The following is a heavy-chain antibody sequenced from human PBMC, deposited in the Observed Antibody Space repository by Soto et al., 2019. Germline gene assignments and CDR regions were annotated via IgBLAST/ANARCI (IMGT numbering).Heavy chain of an antibody. Sequence: QVQLVQSGAEVKKPGSSVKVSCKASGGTFSSYAISWVRQAPGQGLEWMGEIIPIFGTATYAQKFQGRVTITADECTSTAYMELRSLRSEDTAVYYCARDRGPSSGYYPYWFDPWGQGTLVTVSS. CDR1: GGTFSSYA. CDR2: IIPIFGTA. D-gene: IGHD3-22*01. J-gene: IGHJ5*02. CDR3: ARDRGPSSGYYPYWFDP. V-gene: IGHV1-69*12.